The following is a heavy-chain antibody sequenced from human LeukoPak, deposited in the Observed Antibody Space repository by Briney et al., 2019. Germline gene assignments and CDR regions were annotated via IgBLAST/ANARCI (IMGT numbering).Heavy chain of an antibody. V-gene: IGHV3-48*01. CDR3: ARDGHPQSSGWVIDY. D-gene: IGHD6-19*01. J-gene: IGHJ4*02. CDR2: ISSTSSTV. CDR1: GFTFISYS. Sequence: GGSLRLSCAVSGFTFISYSMTWVRQAPGKGLEWVSYISSTSSTVYYADSVKGRFTISRDNVKNSLYLQMNSLRAEDTAVYYCARDGHPQSSGWVIDYWGQGTLVTVSS.